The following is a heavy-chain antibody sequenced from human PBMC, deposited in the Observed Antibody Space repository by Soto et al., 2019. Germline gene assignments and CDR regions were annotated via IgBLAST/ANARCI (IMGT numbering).Heavy chain of an antibody. CDR3: AKGSSPAAGTPYYYYGMDV. J-gene: IGHJ6*02. V-gene: IGHV3-30*18. Sequence: QVQLVESGGGVVQPGRSLRLSCAASGFTFSSYGMHWVRQAPGKGLEWVAVISYDGSNKYYADSVKGRFTIFRDNSKNTLYLQMNSLRAEDTAVYYCAKGSSPAAGTPYYYYGMDVWGQGTTVTVSS. D-gene: IGHD6-13*01. CDR1: GFTFSSYG. CDR2: ISYDGSNK.